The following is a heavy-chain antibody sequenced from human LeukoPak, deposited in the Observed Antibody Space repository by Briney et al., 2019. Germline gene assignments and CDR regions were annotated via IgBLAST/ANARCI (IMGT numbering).Heavy chain of an antibody. J-gene: IGHJ5*02. V-gene: IGHV4-34*01. CDR1: SASMSGYY. CDR3: ARVAGYLPTRWFDP. Sequence: SDTLSLTSTVSSASMSGYYWSWIRHVPGKGLEWIGEINYTGSTSYNPSLKSRVTISVDTSQNQFFLLLTSVTAADTAVYYCARVAGYLPTRWFDPWGQGTHVTVSS. CDR2: INYTGST. D-gene: IGHD6-25*01.